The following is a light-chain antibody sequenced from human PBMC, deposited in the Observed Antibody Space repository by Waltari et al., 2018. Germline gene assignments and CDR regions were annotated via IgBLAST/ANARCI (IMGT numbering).Light chain of an antibody. CDR2: VNSDGSH. Sequence: QLVLTQSPSASASLGASVKLTCTLSSGHSSNVIAWLQQQPEKGPRFLMKVNSDGSHRKGDGIPDRFSGSSSGAERYLSISSLQSEDEADYFCQTGGHGTWVFDGGTKLTVL. CDR3: QTGGHGTWV. CDR1: SGHSSNV. V-gene: IGLV4-69*01. J-gene: IGLJ3*02.